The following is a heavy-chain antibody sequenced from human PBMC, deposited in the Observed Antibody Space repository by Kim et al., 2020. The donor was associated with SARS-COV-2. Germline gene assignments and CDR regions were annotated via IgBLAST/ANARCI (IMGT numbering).Heavy chain of an antibody. CDR3: ARVDRYSSAFDY. CDR2: INPNTGDT. Sequence: ASVKVSCKASGYIFSGHYMNWVRQAPGQGLEWMGWINPNTGDTNYAQKFQGRVTMTRDTSITTVYMELSSMRSDDTAEYYCARVDRYSSAFDYWGQGTQVTVSS. CDR1: GYIFSGHY. V-gene: IGHV1-2*02. D-gene: IGHD6-25*01. J-gene: IGHJ4*02.